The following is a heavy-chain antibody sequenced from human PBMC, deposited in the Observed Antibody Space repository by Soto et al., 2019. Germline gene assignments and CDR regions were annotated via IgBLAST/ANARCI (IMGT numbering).Heavy chain of an antibody. CDR2: IHYRGNT. Sequence: QVQLQESGPGLVKPSQTLSLTCTVSGGPIITADYYWSWIRQPPGKGLEWIGYIHYRGNTFYNPSLKSRLSLSIDTSENQFSLKLTSVTAADTAVYFCASANWAYAFDTWGQGTLVAVSS. CDR1: GGPIITADYY. CDR3: ASANWAYAFDT. V-gene: IGHV4-30-4*01. D-gene: IGHD2-15*01. J-gene: IGHJ3*02.